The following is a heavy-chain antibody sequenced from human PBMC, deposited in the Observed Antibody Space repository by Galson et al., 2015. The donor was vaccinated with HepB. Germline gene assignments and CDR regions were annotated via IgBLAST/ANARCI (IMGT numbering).Heavy chain of an antibody. J-gene: IGHJ6*02. CDR2: ISSSSTYI. D-gene: IGHD3-10*01. CDR1: GFSFSGSS. V-gene: IGHV3-21*06. CDR3: ARDMGYYGMDD. Sequence: SLRLSCAASGFSFSGSSMNWVRQAPGKGLEWVSFISSSSTYIYYADSVQGRFTNSRDNAKNSLYLQMDSLRAEDTAVYYCARDMGYYGMDDWGQGTTVTVSS.